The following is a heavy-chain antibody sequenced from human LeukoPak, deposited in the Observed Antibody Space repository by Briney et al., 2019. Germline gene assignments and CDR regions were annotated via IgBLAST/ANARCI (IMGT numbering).Heavy chain of an antibody. D-gene: IGHD6-6*01. J-gene: IGHJ4*02. CDR3: ARGSSSSSLDY. V-gene: IGHV4-30-2*01. CDR2: IYHSGST. Sequence: NPSETLSLTCTVSGGSISHGGYYRSSIRQPPGKGLEWIGYIYHSGSTYYNPSLKSRVTISVDRSKNQFSLKLSSVTAADTAVYYCARGSSSSSLDYWGQGTLVTVSS. CDR1: GGSISHGGYY.